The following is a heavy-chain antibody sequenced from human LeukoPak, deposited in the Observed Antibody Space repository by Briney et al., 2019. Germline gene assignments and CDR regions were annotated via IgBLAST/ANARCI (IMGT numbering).Heavy chain of an antibody. CDR3: ARHGCFGSGSCYFDY. D-gene: IGHD3-10*01. CDR2: IYPGDSDT. J-gene: IGHJ4*02. Sequence: GESLKISCKGSGYSFSNHWIGWVRQKPGKGPEWMALIYPGDSDTKYSSSFQGQVTVSADKSTSTAYLQWRSLKASDTATYYCARHGCFGSGSCYFDYWGQGGLVTVSS. CDR1: GYSFSNHW. V-gene: IGHV5-51*01.